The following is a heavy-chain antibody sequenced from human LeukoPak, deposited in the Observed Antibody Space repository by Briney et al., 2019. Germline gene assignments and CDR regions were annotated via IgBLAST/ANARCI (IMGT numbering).Heavy chain of an antibody. Sequence: GGSLRLSCAASGFTFSSYGMHWVRQAPGKGLEWVGRTRNKANSYTTVYAASVQGRFTVSRDDTKNSLYLQMNSLKTEDTAVYYCARGYHSFDVWGQGTTVTVSS. D-gene: IGHD1-26*01. CDR2: TRNKANSYTT. J-gene: IGHJ6*02. CDR3: ARGYHSFDV. V-gene: IGHV3-72*01. CDR1: GFTFSSYG.